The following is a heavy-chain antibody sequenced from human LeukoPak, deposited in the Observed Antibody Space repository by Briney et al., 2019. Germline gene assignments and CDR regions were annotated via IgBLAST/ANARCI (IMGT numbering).Heavy chain of an antibody. CDR1: GGTFSSYA. J-gene: IGHJ5*02. CDR2: IIPILGIA. V-gene: IGHV1-69*04. CDR3: ARAGSGSYTSRFDP. Sequence: GASVKVSCKASGGTFSSYAISWVRRAPGQGLEWMGRIIPILGIANYAQKFQGRVTITADKSTSTAYMELSSLRSEDTAVYYCARAGSGSYTSRFDPWGQGTLVTVSS. D-gene: IGHD1-26*01.